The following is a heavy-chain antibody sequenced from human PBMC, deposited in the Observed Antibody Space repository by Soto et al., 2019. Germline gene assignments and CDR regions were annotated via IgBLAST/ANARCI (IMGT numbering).Heavy chain of an antibody. Sequence: GGSLRLSCVGSGFTFSNAWINWVRQAPGKGLEWVSVIYSGGSTYYADSVKGRFTISRDNSKNTLYLQMNSLRAEDTAVYYCAKSNWFDPWGRGTLVTAPQ. CDR2: IYSGGST. J-gene: IGHJ5*02. CDR1: GFTFSNAW. CDR3: AKSNWFDP. V-gene: IGHV3-66*01.